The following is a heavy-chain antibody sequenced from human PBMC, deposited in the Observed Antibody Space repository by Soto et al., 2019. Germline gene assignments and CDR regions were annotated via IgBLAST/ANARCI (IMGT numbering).Heavy chain of an antibody. Sequence: EVPLVESGGGLVQPGGSLRLSCAASGFTFSSYWMHWVRQAPGKGLVWVSRIKSDGSGTYYADSVKGRLTISRDNAKNTLYLQMNSLRAEDTAVYYCARGDGDYNDGNGYLGRHWGQGTLVTVSS. J-gene: IGHJ4*02. D-gene: IGHD5-18*01. CDR1: GFTFSSYW. CDR3: ARGDGDYNDGNGYLGRH. CDR2: IKSDGSGT. V-gene: IGHV3-74*01.